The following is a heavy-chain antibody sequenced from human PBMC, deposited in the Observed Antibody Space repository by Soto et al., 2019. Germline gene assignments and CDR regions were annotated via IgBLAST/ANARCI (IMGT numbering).Heavy chain of an antibody. CDR2: ISYDGSNK. Sequence: QTGGSLRLSCAASGFTFSSYGMHWVRQAPGKGLEWVAVISYDGSNKYYADSVKGRFTISRDNSKNTLYLQMNSLRAEDTAVYYCAKDFRWIHQAAAGTGYFDYWGQGTLVTVSS. V-gene: IGHV3-30*18. CDR3: AKDFRWIHQAAAGTGYFDY. CDR1: GFTFSSYG. J-gene: IGHJ4*02. D-gene: IGHD6-13*01.